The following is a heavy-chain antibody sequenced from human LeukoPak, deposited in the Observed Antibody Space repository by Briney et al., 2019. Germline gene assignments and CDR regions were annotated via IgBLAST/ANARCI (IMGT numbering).Heavy chain of an antibody. CDR2: INHSGST. CDR3: ARGRLWLKY. CDR1: GGSFSGYY. V-gene: IGHV4-34*01. Sequence: PSETLSLTCAVSGGSFSGYYWSWIRQPPGKGLEWIGEINHSGSTNYNPSLKSRVTISVDTSKNQFSLKLSSVTAADTAVYYCARGRLWLKYWGQGTLVTVSS. J-gene: IGHJ4*02. D-gene: IGHD3-10*01.